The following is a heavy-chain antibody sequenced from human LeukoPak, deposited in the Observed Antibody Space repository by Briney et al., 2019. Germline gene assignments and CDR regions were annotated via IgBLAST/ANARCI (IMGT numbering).Heavy chain of an antibody. CDR3: ASRELNGGSGNTKYYYYYYMDV. CDR1: GGTFSSYA. Sequence: SVKVSCKASGGTFSSYAISWVRQAPGQGLEWMGEIIPIFGTANYAQKFQGRVTITTDESTSTAYMELSSLRSEDTAVYYCASRELNGGSGNTKYYYYYYMDVWGKGTTVTVSS. J-gene: IGHJ6*03. D-gene: IGHD3-10*01. CDR2: IIPIFGTA. V-gene: IGHV1-69*05.